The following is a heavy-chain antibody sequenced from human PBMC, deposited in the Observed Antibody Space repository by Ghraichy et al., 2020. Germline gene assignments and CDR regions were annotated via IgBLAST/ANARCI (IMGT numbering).Heavy chain of an antibody. V-gene: IGHV3-23*01. CDR3: AKWGAAGYTSGWYADS. CDR1: EDSFSNYA. Sequence: GGSLRLSCAASEDSFSNYAMIWVRQAPGKGLEWVSSITSTGETTYYADSVRDRFTISRDNSQKTLYLQVSSLRADDSGVYYCAKWGAAGYTSGWYADSWGPATLVTVSS. D-gene: IGHD6-19*01. J-gene: IGHJ4*02. CDR2: ITSTGETT.